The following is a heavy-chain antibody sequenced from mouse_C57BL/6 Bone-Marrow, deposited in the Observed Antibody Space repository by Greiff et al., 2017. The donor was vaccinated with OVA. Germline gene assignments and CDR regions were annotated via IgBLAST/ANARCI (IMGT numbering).Heavy chain of an antibody. CDR1: GYTFTDYN. CDR2: INPNNGGT. J-gene: IGHJ1*03. CDR3: ATTVVATRYFDV. V-gene: IGHV1-22*01. D-gene: IGHD1-1*01. Sequence: EVQLHQSGPELVKPGASVKMSCKASGYTFTDYNMHWVKQSHGKSLEWIGYINPNNGGTSYNQKFKGKATLTVNKSSSTAYMELRSLTSEDSAVYYCATTVVATRYFDVWGTGTTVTVSS.